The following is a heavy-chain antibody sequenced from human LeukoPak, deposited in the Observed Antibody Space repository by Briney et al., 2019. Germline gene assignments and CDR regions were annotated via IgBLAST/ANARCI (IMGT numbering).Heavy chain of an antibody. Sequence: ASVKVSCKASGYTFTSYDFNWVRQATGQGLEWMGWMNPNSGNTGYAQKFQGRVTMTRNTYISTAYKELSSLRSEDTAVYYCAEDLHYYGPGSSPQYWGQGTLVTVSS. CDR3: AEDLHYYGPGSSPQY. V-gene: IGHV1-8*01. D-gene: IGHD3-10*01. CDR2: MNPNSGNT. J-gene: IGHJ4*02. CDR1: GYTFTSYD.